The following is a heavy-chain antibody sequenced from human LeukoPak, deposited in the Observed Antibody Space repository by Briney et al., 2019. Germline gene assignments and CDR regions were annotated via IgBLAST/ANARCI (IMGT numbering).Heavy chain of an antibody. CDR2: ISGSGGST. Sequence: PGGSLRLSCAASGFTFSSYAMSWVRQAPGKGLEWVSAISGSGGSTYYADSVKGRFTVSRDNSKNTLYLQMNSLRAEDTAVYYCAKGLLYCSSISCWNYFDYWGQGTLVTVSS. J-gene: IGHJ4*02. CDR3: AKGLLYCSSISCWNYFDY. D-gene: IGHD2-2*01. V-gene: IGHV3-23*01. CDR1: GFTFSSYA.